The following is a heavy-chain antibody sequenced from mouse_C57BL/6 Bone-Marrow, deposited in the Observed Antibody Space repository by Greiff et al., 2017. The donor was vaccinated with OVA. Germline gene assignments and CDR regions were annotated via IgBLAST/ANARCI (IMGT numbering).Heavy chain of an antibody. V-gene: IGHV5-17*01. D-gene: IGHD2-5*01. J-gene: IGHJ4*01. CDR3: ARPDYSNYFFYAMDY. CDR1: GFTFSDYG. CDR2: ISSGSSTI. Sequence: EVHLVESGGGLVKPGGSLKLSCAASGFTFSDYGMHWVRQAPEKGLEWVAYISSGSSTIYYADTVKGRFTISRDNAKNTRFLQMTSLRSEDTAMYYCARPDYSNYFFYAMDYWGQGTSVTVSS.